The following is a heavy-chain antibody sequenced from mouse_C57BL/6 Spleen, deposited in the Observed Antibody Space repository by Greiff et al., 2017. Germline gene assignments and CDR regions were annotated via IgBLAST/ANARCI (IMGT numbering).Heavy chain of an antibody. V-gene: IGHV1-50*01. J-gene: IGHJ2*01. CDR3: ARWEDY. CDR2: IDPSDSYT. D-gene: IGHD4-1*01. CDR1: GYTFTSYW. Sequence: LQQPGAELVKPGASVKLSCKASGYTFTSYWMQWVKQRPGQGLEWIGEIDPSDSYTNYNQKFKGKATLTVDTSSSTAYMQLSSLTSEDSAVYYCARWEDYWGQGTTLTVSS.